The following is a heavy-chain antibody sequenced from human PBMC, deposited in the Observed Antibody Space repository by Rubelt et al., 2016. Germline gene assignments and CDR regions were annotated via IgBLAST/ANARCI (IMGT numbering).Heavy chain of an antibody. CDR3: RGIWGSYIDY. CDR2: ISAYNGNT. Sequence: QVQLVQSGAEVKEPGASVKVSCKASGYTFTSYGISWVRQAPGQGLEWMGWISAYNGNTNYAQKLQGRVTMTEDTSTDTAYMELSSLRSEDTAVYYCRGIWGSYIDYWGQGTLVTVSS. V-gene: IGHV1-18*01. D-gene: IGHD3-16*01. J-gene: IGHJ4*02. CDR1: GYTFTSYG.